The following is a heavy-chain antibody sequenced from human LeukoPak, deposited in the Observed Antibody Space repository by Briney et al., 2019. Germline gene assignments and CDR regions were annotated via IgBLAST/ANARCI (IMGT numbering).Heavy chain of an antibody. V-gene: IGHV3-21*01. D-gene: IGHD2-2*02. J-gene: IGHJ3*02. CDR2: ISSSSSYI. Sequence: GGSLRLSCAASGFTFSSYSMNWVRQAPGKGLEWVSSISSSSSYIYYADSVKGRFTISRDNAKNSLYLQMNSLRAEDTAVYYCARVEACSSTSCYTHAFDIWGQGTMVTVSS. CDR1: GFTFSSYS. CDR3: ARVEACSSTSCYTHAFDI.